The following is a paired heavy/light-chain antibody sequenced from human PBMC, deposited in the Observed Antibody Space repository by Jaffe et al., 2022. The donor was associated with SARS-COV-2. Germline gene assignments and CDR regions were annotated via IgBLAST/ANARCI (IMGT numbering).Light chain of an antibody. CDR1: QTISTH. J-gene: IGKJ1*01. Sequence: DIQMTQSPSSLSASVGDRVTIACRTSQTISTHLNWYQQRPGKAPKVLIYGASSLQGGVPSRFSGSGSGTDFTLTISSLQPEDFVTYLCQQTYSTPWTFGQGTKVELK. CDR3: QQTYSTPWT. V-gene: IGKV1-39*01. CDR2: GAS.
Heavy chain of an antibody. CDR3: ARDPDSYCDGDCYSSGGLDY. D-gene: IGHD2-21*02. J-gene: IGHJ4*02. CDR2: ISIYNVNT. CDR1: GYSFSNFG. V-gene: IGHV1-18*01. Sequence: QVQLVQSGAEVKKPGASVKVSCKASGYSFSNFGISWVRQAPGQGLEWMGWISIYNVNTNFAQNLQGRVTMTTDTSTSTAYMELRSLRTDDTAVYYCARDPDSYCDGDCYSSGGLDYWGQGTLVTVSS.